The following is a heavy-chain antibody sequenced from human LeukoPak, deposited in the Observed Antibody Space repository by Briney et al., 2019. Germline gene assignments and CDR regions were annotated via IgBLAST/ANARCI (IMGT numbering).Heavy chain of an antibody. CDR3: ATQVGYCSGGSCYSGTDFDY. J-gene: IGHJ4*02. Sequence: GRSLRLSCAASGFTFSSYAMHWVRQAPGKGLEWVAVISYDGSNKYYADSVKGRFTISRDNSKNTLYLQMNSLRAEDTAVYYCATQVGYCSGGSCYSGTDFDYWGQGTLVTVSS. CDR1: GFTFSSYA. V-gene: IGHV3-30-3*01. D-gene: IGHD2-15*01. CDR2: ISYDGSNK.